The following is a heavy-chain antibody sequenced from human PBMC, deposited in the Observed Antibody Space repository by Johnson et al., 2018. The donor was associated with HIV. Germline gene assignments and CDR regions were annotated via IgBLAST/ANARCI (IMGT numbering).Heavy chain of an antibody. J-gene: IGHJ3*02. V-gene: IGHV3-7*05. CDR2: IKQDGSEK. Sequence: VQLVESGGGVVRPGGSLRLSCAASGFTFSSFWMTWVRKAPGKGLEWVANIKQDGSEKYYVDSVKGRFTISRDNAKNSLYLQMNSLRAEDTAVYYCARDGPAGEPGDAFDIWGPGTMVTVSS. D-gene: IGHD3-10*01. CDR1: GFTFSSFW. CDR3: ARDGPAGEPGDAFDI.